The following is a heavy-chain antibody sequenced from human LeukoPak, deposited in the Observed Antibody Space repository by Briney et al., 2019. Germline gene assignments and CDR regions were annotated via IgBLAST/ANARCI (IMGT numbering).Heavy chain of an antibody. D-gene: IGHD3-10*01. CDR2: ISSSSSTI. CDR1: GFTFSSYW. J-gene: IGHJ4*02. CDR3: AREAYGSGSDFDY. V-gene: IGHV3-48*04. Sequence: GGSLRLSCAASGFTFSSYWMHWVRQAPGKGLEWVSYISSSSSTIYSADSVKGRFTISRDNAKNSLYLQMNSLRAEDTAVYYCAREAYGSGSDFDYWGQGTLVTVSS.